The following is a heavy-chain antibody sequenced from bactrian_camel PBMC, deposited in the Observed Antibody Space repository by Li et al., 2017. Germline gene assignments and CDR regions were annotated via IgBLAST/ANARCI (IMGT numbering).Heavy chain of an antibody. D-gene: IGHD2*01. J-gene: IGHJ4*01. CDR1: GYTHDTFC. Sequence: DVQLVESGGGSVRAGGSLRLACAVSGYTHDTFCMGWFRRGPGRSREGVAGIDSDGRTTYSPSVNGRFTITRDSHKNILYLQMDSLKPEDAGMYQCAADVNLGMSDGYCYGVENWGQGTQVTVS. CDR2: IDSDGRTT. V-gene: IGHV3S31*01. CDR3: AADVNLGMSDGYCYGVEN.